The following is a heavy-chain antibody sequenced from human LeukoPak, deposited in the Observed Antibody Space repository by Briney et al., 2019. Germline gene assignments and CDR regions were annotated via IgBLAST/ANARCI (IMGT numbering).Heavy chain of an antibody. Sequence: PGGSLRLSCAASGFTFSSYDMHWVRQAPGKGLEWVAFIRYDGSDKYYADSVKGRFTISRDNSKNTLYLQMNSLRAEDTAVYYCARDQEVWSGYYTGDWYFDLWGRGTLVTVSS. CDR2: IRYDGSDK. J-gene: IGHJ2*01. V-gene: IGHV3-30*02. CDR1: GFTFSSYD. CDR3: ARDQEVWSGYYTGDWYFDL. D-gene: IGHD3-3*01.